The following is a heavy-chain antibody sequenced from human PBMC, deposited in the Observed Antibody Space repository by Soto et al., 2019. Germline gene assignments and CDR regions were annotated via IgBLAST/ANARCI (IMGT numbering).Heavy chain of an antibody. CDR1: GFTFTNYA. D-gene: IGHD1-1*01. CDR2: ISDTGGTT. J-gene: IGHJ4*02. Sequence: EVQLLDSGGGLVQPGGSLRLSCAASGFTFTNYAMRWVRQAPGKGLEWVAAISDTGGTTYYADSVKGRFTISRDNSKNTLYLQMNSLRAEDTAVYYCAKEPRVRRYFDYWGQGTLVIVSS. CDR3: AKEPRVRRYFDY. V-gene: IGHV3-23*01.